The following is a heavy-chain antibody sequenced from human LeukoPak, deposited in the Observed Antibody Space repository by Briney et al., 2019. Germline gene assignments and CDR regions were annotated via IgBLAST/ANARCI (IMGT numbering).Heavy chain of an antibody. V-gene: IGHV3-23*01. CDR3: AKAAFDSRGYPNWFDP. D-gene: IGHD3-22*01. CDR2: IIGSGGST. Sequence: GGSLRLSCAASGFTFSSYAMSWVRPAAGEGLEWVSAIIGSGGSTYYADSVKGRFTISRDQSKNTLYLQMNSLRAEDTAVYNWAKAAFDSRGYPNWFDPWGQGTLVSVSS. CDR1: GFTFSSYA. J-gene: IGHJ5*02.